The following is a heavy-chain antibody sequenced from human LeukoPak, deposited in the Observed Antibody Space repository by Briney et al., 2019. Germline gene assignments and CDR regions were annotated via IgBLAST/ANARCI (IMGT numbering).Heavy chain of an antibody. CDR3: ARDSTLYDFWSGYYVDY. Sequence: ASVKVSCKASGYTFTSYGISWVRQAPGQGLEWMGWISAYNGNKNYAQKLQGRVTMTTDTSTSTAYMELRSLRSDDTAVYYCARDSTLYDFWSGYYVDYWGQGTLVTVSS. CDR1: GYTFTSYG. D-gene: IGHD3-3*01. V-gene: IGHV1-18*01. J-gene: IGHJ4*02. CDR2: ISAYNGNK.